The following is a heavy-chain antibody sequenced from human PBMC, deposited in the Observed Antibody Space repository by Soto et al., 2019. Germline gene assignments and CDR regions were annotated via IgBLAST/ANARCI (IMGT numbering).Heavy chain of an antibody. CDR3: ARFDPWEHPDY. CDR2: MKHDGSEK. CDR1: GFTFHSYS. Sequence: GGSLRLSCAASGFTFHSYSMSWVRQAPGKGLEWVAHMKHDGSEKYYADSVEGRPTISRDTAANSLYLQMDSLRAEDTAVYYCARFDPWEHPDYWGQGTLVTVSS. J-gene: IGHJ4*02. D-gene: IGHD1-26*01. V-gene: IGHV3-7*01.